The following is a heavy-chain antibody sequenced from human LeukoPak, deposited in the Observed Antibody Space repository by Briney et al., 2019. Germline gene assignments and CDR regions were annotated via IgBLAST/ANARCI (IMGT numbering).Heavy chain of an antibody. CDR3: ARRGIRGVNFEY. CDR2: IYHSGKT. J-gene: IGHJ4*02. D-gene: IGHD3-10*01. Sequence: PSETLSLTCTVSGGTISSSSYYWGWIRQPPGKGLEWIGSIYHSGKTYYNTSLRSRVTISVDTSQKQFSLRLSSVTAADTAVYYCARRGIRGVNFEYWGQGSLVTVSS. CDR1: GGTISSSSYY. V-gene: IGHV4-39*01.